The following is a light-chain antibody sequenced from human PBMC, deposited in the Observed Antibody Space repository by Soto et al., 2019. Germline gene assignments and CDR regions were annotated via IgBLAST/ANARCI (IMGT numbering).Light chain of an antibody. CDR2: DVT. CDR1: TSDVGGYNY. CDR3: YSYVGSYTLV. J-gene: IGLJ2*01. V-gene: IGLV2-11*01. Sequence: QSALTQPPSVSGSPGQSVTISCTGTTSDVGGYNYVSWFQQHPGEAPKLMIYDVTKRPSGVPDRFSGSKSGNTASLTISGLQAEDEADYYCYSYVGSYTLVFGGGTKLTVL.